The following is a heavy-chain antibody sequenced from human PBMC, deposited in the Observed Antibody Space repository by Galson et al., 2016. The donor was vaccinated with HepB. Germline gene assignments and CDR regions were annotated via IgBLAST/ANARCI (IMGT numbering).Heavy chain of an antibody. D-gene: IGHD6-25*01. V-gene: IGHV1-69*13. CDR2: IIPIFATA. J-gene: IGHJ3*01. CDR3: AKMAGAARGAFDF. Sequence: VKVSCKDHGGTFRSYGLHWVREAPGQGLEWMGGIIPIFATANYAQKFQGRVTITADESTSTGYMELRSLTFEDTGIYYCAKMAGAARGAFDFWGQGTMV. CDR1: GGTFRSYG.